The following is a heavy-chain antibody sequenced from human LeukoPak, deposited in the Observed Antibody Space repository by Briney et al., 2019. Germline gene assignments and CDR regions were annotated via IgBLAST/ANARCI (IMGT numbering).Heavy chain of an antibody. J-gene: IGHJ4*02. CDR1: GYTFTSYG. Sequence: ASVKVSCKASGYTFTSYGISWVRQAPGQGLEWMGWISAYNGNTNYAQKLQGRVTMTTDTSTSTAYMELRSLRSADTAVYYCARVSTNGDYTTFDYWGQGTLVTVSS. CDR3: ARVSTNGDYTTFDY. CDR2: ISAYNGNT. V-gene: IGHV1-18*01. D-gene: IGHD4-17*01.